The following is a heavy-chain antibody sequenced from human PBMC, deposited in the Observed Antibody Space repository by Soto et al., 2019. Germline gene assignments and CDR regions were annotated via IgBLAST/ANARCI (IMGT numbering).Heavy chain of an antibody. CDR1: GGSISSYY. CDR3: ARDRNYGGNSEQLYDYYGMGV. D-gene: IGHD4-17*01. CDR2: IYYSGST. J-gene: IGHJ6*02. Sequence: SETLSLTCTVSGGSISSYYWSWIRQPPGKGLEWIGYIYYSGSTNYNPSLKSRVTISVDTSKNQFSLKLSSVTAADTAVYYCARDRNYGGNSEQLYDYYGMGVWGQGTTVTVSS. V-gene: IGHV4-59*01.